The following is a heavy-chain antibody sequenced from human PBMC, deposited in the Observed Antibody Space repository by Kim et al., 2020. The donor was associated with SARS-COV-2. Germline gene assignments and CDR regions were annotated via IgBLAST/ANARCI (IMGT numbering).Heavy chain of an antibody. J-gene: IGHJ4*02. D-gene: IGHD3-22*01. CDR1: GFTFSSYA. V-gene: IGHV3-23*01. CDR2: ISGSGGST. Sequence: GGSLRLSCAASGFTFSSYAMSWVRQAPGKGLEWVSAISGSGGSTYYADSVKGRFTISRDNSKNTLYLQMNSLRAEDTAVYYCAKWRYYDSSGYYFFDYWGQGTLVTVSS. CDR3: AKWRYYDSSGYYFFDY.